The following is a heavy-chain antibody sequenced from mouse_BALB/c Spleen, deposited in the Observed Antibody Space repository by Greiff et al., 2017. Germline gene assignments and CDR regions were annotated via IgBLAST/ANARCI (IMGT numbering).Heavy chain of an antibody. CDR1: GDSITSGY. CDR3: ARYGDFLYYFDY. V-gene: IGHV3-8*02. J-gene: IGHJ2*01. CDR2: ISYSGST. Sequence: EVKLMESGPSLVKPSQTLSLTCSVTGDSITSGYWNWIRKFPGNKLEYMGYISYSGSTYYNPSLKSRISITRDTSKNQYYLQLNSVTTEDTATYYCARYGDFLYYFDYWGQGTTLTVSS.